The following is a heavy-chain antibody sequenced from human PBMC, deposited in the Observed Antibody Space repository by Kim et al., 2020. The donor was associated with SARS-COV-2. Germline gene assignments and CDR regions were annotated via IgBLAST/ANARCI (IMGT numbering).Heavy chain of an antibody. Sequence: SETLSLTCDVYGGSVSSYYWSWIRQPPGKGLEWIGEFSHSGVTNYNPSLKSRVTISTDTSKDQFSLKLSSVTAADTAVYYCARGNLYYGLDVWGKGTTV. J-gene: IGHJ6*04. CDR1: GGSVSSYY. V-gene: IGHV4-34*01. D-gene: IGHD1-20*01. CDR2: FSHSGVT. CDR3: ARGNLYYGLDV.